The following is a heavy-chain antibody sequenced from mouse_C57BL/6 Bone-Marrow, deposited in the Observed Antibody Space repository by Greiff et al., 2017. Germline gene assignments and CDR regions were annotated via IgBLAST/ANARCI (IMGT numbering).Heavy chain of an antibody. D-gene: IGHD2-3*01. CDR1: GYTFTSYW. J-gene: IGHJ2*01. Sequence: QVQLQQPGAELVKPGASVKLSCKASGYTFTSYWMHWVKQRPGQGLEWIGMIRPNSGSTNYNEKLKSKDTLTVDKSSITAYMQLSSLTSEDSAVYYCARNDGVDHWGQGTTLTVSS. V-gene: IGHV1-64*01. CDR2: IRPNSGST. CDR3: ARNDGVDH.